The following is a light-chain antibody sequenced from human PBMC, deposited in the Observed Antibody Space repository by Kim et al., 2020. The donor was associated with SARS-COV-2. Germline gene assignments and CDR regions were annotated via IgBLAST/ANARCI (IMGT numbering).Light chain of an antibody. Sequence: GQSVAISCTGTSRDVGGYKYVSWYQQHPGKAPKLLIFEVTERPSGVPDRFSGSKSGNTASLTVSGLQAEDEADYYCSSYAGNNNLIFGGGTQLTVL. CDR1: SRDVGGYKY. CDR2: EVT. J-gene: IGLJ2*01. V-gene: IGLV2-8*01. CDR3: SSYAGNNNLI.